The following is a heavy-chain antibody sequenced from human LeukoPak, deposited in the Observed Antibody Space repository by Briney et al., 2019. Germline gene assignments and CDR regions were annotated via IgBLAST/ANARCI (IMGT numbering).Heavy chain of an antibody. D-gene: IGHD3-22*01. Sequence: GASVKVSFKASGYTFTSYGISWVRQAPGQGLEWMGWISAYNGNTNYAQKLQGRVTMTTDTSTSTAYMELRSLRSDDTAVYYCARGRVKGDSSGYWFDYWGQGTLVTVSS. CDR3: ARGRVKGDSSGYWFDY. CDR2: ISAYNGNT. V-gene: IGHV1-18*01. CDR1: GYTFTSYG. J-gene: IGHJ4*02.